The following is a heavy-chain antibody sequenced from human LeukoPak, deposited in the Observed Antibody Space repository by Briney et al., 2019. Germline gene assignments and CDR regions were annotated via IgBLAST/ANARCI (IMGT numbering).Heavy chain of an antibody. J-gene: IGHJ3*01. Sequence: GRSLRLSCAASGFTFSSYGMYWVRQAPGKGLEWVAVIWYDGSAKYYADSVKGRFTISRDNSKSTLYLQMTSLRVDDTAVYFRAGDAGWTFRVWGQGTMVTVSS. CDR3: AGDAGWTFRV. CDR2: IWYDGSAK. D-gene: IGHD1-14*01. CDR1: GFTFSSYG. V-gene: IGHV3-33*07.